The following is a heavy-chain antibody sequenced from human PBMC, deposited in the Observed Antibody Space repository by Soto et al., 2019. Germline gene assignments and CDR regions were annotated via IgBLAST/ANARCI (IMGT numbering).Heavy chain of an antibody. CDR1: GGSISSYY. CDR2: IYYSGST. V-gene: IGHV4-59*08. Sequence: PSETLSLTYTVSGGSISSYYWSWIRQPPGKGLEWSGYIYYSGSTNYKPSLKSRVTISVYTSTHQFSLKLSSVPAADPAVYYCARPPSSQYDLRFLERWLFHPWGQGPLVTVSS. D-gene: IGHD3-3*01. CDR3: ARPPSSQYDLRFLERWLFHP. J-gene: IGHJ5*02.